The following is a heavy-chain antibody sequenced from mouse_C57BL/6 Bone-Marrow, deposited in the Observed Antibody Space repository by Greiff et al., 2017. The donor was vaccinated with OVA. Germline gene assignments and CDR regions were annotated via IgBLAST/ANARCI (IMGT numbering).Heavy chain of an antibody. CDR2: INPNNGGT. CDR1: GYAFTNYL. CDR3: ARRGGAWFAY. Sequence: QVQLQQSGAELVRPGTSVKVSCKASGYAFTNYLIEWVKQRPGQGLEWIGDINPNNGGTIYNQKFKGKATLTVDKSSSTAYMELRSLTSEDTAVYYCARRGGAWFAYWGQGTLVTVSA. V-gene: IGHV1-54*01. J-gene: IGHJ3*01.